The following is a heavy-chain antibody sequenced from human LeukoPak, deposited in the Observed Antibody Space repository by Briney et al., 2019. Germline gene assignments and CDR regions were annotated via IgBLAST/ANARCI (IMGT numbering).Heavy chain of an antibody. J-gene: IGHJ6*02. V-gene: IGHV4-30-4*01. D-gene: IGHD3-3*01. Sequence: YPSETLSLTCTVSGGSISSGDYYWSWIRQPPGKGLEWIGYIYYSGSTYYNPSLKSRVTLSVDTSENQFSLKLSSVTAADTAVYYCARDRYDSYPMDVWGQGTTVTVSS. CDR2: IYYSGST. CDR1: GGSISSGDYY. CDR3: ARDRYDSYPMDV.